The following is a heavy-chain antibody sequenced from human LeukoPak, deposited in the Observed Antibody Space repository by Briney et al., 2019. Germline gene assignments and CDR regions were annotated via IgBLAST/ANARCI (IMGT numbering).Heavy chain of an antibody. CDR1: AFSFSNYN. Sequence: PGGSLRLSCAASAFSFSNYNMNWVRQAPGKGLEWVSSITSSGSYIYYADSVKGRFTISRDNAKNSLYLQMNSLRAEDTAVYYCARGYYYDSSGYPYWGQGTLVTVSS. J-gene: IGHJ4*02. V-gene: IGHV3-21*01. CDR2: ITSSGSYI. D-gene: IGHD3-22*01. CDR3: ARGYYYDSSGYPY.